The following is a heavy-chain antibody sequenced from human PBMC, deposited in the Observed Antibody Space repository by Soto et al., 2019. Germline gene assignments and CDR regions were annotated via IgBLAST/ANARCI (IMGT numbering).Heavy chain of an antibody. V-gene: IGHV3-23*01. CDR3: AKDFSMDYYFDY. D-gene: IGHD2-2*03. Sequence: VGSLRLSCAASGFTFSSYAMSWVRQAPGKGLEWVSAISGSGGSTYYADSVKGRFTISRDNSKNTLYLQMNSLRAEDTAVYYCAKDFSMDYYFDYWGQGTLVTVSS. CDR2: ISGSGGST. CDR1: GFTFSSYA. J-gene: IGHJ4*02.